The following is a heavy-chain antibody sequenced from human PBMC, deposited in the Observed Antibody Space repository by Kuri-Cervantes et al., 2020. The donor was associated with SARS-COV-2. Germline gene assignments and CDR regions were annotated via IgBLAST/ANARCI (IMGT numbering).Heavy chain of an antibody. D-gene: IGHD3-22*01. J-gene: IGHJ4*02. V-gene: IGHV1-18*01. CDR2: ISAYNGNT. Sequence: ASVKVSCKASGYTPTSYGISWVRQAPGQGLEWMGWISAYNGNTNYAQKLQGRVTMTRDTSTSTVYMELSRLRSEDTAVYYCASQRESSGHYVYWGQGTLVTVSS. CDR1: GYTPTSYG. CDR3: ASQRESSGHYVY.